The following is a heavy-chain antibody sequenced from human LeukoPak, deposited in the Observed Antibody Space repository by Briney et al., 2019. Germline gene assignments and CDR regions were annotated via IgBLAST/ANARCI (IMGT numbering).Heavy chain of an antibody. CDR2: IKQDGSEK. J-gene: IGHJ1*01. CDR1: GFTFSSYW. V-gene: IGHV3-7*01. Sequence: GGSLRLSCAASGFTFSSYWMSWVRQAPGKRLEWVANIKQDGSEKYYVDSVKGRFTISRDNAKNSLYLQMNSLRAEDTAVYYCARDQVEQWLVPEYFQHWGQGTLVTVSS. CDR3: ARDQVEQWLVPEYFQH. D-gene: IGHD6-19*01.